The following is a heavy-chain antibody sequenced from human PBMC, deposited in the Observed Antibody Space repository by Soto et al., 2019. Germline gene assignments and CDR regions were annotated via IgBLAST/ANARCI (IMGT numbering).Heavy chain of an antibody. CDR3: ATMVRGVTTYYYYGMDV. Sequence: ASVKVSCKASGYTFTSYGISWVRQAPGQGLEWMGWISAYNGNTNYAQKLQGRVTMTTDTSTSTAYMELRSLGSDDTAVYYCATMVRGVTTYYYYGMDVWGQGTTVTVSS. D-gene: IGHD3-10*01. CDR2: ISAYNGNT. V-gene: IGHV1-18*01. J-gene: IGHJ6*02. CDR1: GYTFTSYG.